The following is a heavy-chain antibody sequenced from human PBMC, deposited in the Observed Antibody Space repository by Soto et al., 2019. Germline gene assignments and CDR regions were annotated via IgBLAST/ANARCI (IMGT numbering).Heavy chain of an antibody. J-gene: IGHJ4*02. CDR3: ARERYSYGPYYFDY. CDR1: GFTFSDYY. Sequence: PGGSLRLSCAAPGFTFSDYYMSWIRQAPGKGLEWVSSITSSGSTTYYTDSVKGRFTISRGNAKNSLYLQMNSLRAEDTAVYYCARERYSYGPYYFDYWGQGTLVTVSS. V-gene: IGHV3-11*01. CDR2: ITSSGSTT. D-gene: IGHD5-18*01.